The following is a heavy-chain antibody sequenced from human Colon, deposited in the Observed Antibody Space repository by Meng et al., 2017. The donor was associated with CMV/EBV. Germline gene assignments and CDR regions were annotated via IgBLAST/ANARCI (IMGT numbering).Heavy chain of an antibody. J-gene: IGHJ6*02. Sequence: ASVKVSCKASGYPFSDYFIHWVRQAPGQGLEWMGMINPSGGSTTYAQKFQGRLTVTRDTSTSTVYLDLSSLRSDDTALYYCARGGLRYSGQGFGELWVYYSGMDVWGQGTTVTVSS. V-gene: IGHV1-46*01. CDR3: ARGGLRYSGQGFGELWVYYSGMDV. D-gene: IGHD5-12*01. CDR1: GYPFSDYF. CDR2: INPSGGST.